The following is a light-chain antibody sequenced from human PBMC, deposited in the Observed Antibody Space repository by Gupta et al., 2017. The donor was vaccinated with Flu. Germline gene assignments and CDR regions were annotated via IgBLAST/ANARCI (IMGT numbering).Light chain of an antibody. CDR3: QQYDNPPLT. CDR1: TDIKNY. Sequence: GDRVTHNFQESTDIKNYLNWYQQKPGQSTKLLIYDASKLETGVPYRFSGSGSGTDFTFTINSLQAEDIAIYYCQQYDNPPLTFGGGTKVEIK. J-gene: IGKJ4*01. V-gene: IGKV1-33*01. CDR2: DAS.